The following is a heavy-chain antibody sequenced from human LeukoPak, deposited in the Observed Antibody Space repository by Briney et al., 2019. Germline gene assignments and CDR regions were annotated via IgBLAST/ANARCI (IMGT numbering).Heavy chain of an antibody. Sequence: SETLSLTCAVDGGSFSGDYWSWIRQPPRKGLEWIGEINHSGSTNYNPSLKSRFTISVATSKDQFSLKLSSVTAADTAVYYCARGGDCSSTSCPSDYWGQGTLVSVPS. CDR1: GGSFSGDY. D-gene: IGHD2-2*01. CDR2: INHSGST. CDR3: ARGGDCSSTSCPSDY. J-gene: IGHJ4*02. V-gene: IGHV4-34*01.